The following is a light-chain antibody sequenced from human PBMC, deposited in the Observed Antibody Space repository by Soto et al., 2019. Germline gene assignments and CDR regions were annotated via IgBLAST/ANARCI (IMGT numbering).Light chain of an antibody. J-gene: IGLJ3*02. V-gene: IGLV2-14*01. CDR1: SSDVGGSNY. CDR3: SSYTTSNTVV. CDR2: DVT. Sequence: QSALTQPASVSGSPGQSITISCTGTSSDVGGSNYVSWYQHHPGKAPKLMLYDVTNRPSGVSNRFSGSKSGNTASLTISGLQAEDEADYYCSSYTTSNTVVFGGGTKLTVL.